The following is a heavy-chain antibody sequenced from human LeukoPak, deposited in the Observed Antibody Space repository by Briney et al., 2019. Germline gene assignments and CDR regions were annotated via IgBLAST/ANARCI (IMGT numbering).Heavy chain of an antibody. J-gene: IGHJ3*02. CDR2: TSYTGNT. V-gene: IGHV4-39*01. D-gene: IGHD2/OR15-2a*01. CDR3: ARHLNNGFDI. CDR1: SYW. Sequence: SYWMHWIRQPPGKGLEWIGNTSYTGNTHYSPSLKSRVTLSVDPSKNQFSLKLSSVPAADTAIYYCARHLNNGFDIWGRGTMVTVSS.